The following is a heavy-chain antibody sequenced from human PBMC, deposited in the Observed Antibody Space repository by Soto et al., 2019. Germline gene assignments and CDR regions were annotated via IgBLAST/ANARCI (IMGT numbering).Heavy chain of an antibody. CDR3: GRCTGTSCHLGADF. CDR1: GFTFSNYA. J-gene: IGHJ4*02. Sequence: QVQLVESGGGVVQPGRSLRLSCAASGFTFSNYAVHWVRQAPGRGLEWVALISFDGNNHYYANSVKGRFTISRDNSKNTRYLQMNSLRAEDTAVYYCGRCTGTSCHLGADFWGQGTLVIVSS. V-gene: IGHV3-30-3*01. CDR2: ISFDGNNH. D-gene: IGHD2-2*01.